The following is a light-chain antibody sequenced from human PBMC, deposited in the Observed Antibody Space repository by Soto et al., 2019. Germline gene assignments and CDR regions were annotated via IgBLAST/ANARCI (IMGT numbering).Light chain of an antibody. Sequence: DIVMTQSPDSLAAFLGERATINCKSSQSLFYSSNHKNYLAWYQQKPGRPPKLLFYWASTRESGVPDRFTGSGPGTDFTLTISSLQAEDVAIYYCQQYYTTPLTFGGGTKVEIK. CDR3: QQYYTTPLT. V-gene: IGKV4-1*01. J-gene: IGKJ4*01. CDR1: QSLFYSSNHKNY. CDR2: WAS.